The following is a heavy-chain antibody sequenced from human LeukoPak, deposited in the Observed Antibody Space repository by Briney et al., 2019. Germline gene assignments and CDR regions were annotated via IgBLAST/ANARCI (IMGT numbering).Heavy chain of an antibody. CDR1: GGTFSSYA. D-gene: IGHD6-6*01. Sequence: SVKVSCKASGGTFSSYAISWVRQAPGQGLEWMGGIIPIFGTANYAQKFQGRVTITADESTSTAYMELSSLRSEDTAVYYCARDNGIAARRHFDYWGQGTLVTVSS. CDR3: ARDNGIAARRHFDY. CDR2: IIPIFGTA. V-gene: IGHV1-69*13. J-gene: IGHJ4*02.